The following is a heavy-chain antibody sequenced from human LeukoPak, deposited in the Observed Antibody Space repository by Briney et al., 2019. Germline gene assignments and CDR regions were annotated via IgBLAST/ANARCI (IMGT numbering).Heavy chain of an antibody. CDR2: IKQDGSEK. D-gene: IGHD6-19*01. CDR3: ARVHSSGWLDAFDI. V-gene: IGHV3-7*01. CDR1: GFTFSSYW. J-gene: IGHJ3*02. Sequence: GGSLRLSCAASGFTFSSYWMSWVRQAPGKGLEWVANIKQDGSEKYYVDSVKGRFTISRDNAKNSLYLQMNSLRAEDTAVYYCARVHSSGWLDAFDIWGQGTMVTVSS.